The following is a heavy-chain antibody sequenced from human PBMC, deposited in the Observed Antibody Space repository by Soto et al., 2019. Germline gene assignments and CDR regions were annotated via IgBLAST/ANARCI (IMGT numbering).Heavy chain of an antibody. CDR3: ARDLAASDTGLDY. Sequence: PSATLCLTCTVSGGSISSYYGSWIRQPPGKGLEWIGYIDYSGSTNYNPSLKSRVTISVDTSKNQFSLKLSSVTAADTAVYYCARDLAASDTGLDYWGHGTLVTVSS. CDR2: IDYSGST. CDR1: GGSISSYY. V-gene: IGHV4-59*01. D-gene: IGHD6-13*01. J-gene: IGHJ4*01.